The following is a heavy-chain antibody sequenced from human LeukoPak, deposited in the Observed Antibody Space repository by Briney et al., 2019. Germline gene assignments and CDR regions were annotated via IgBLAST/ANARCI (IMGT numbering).Heavy chain of an antibody. J-gene: IGHJ4*02. V-gene: IGHV3-21*01. CDR2: IRNSGSYT. Sequence: GGSLRLSCAASGFIFGSYTMNWVRQAPGKGLEWVSSIRNSGSYTYHADSVKGRFSISRDNAQNSVYLQMNSLRDEDTAVYYCARNYWGGSSSLLDGGFDYWGQGSLVTVSS. D-gene: IGHD6-6*01. CDR1: GFIFGSYT. CDR3: ARNYWGGSSSLLDGGFDY.